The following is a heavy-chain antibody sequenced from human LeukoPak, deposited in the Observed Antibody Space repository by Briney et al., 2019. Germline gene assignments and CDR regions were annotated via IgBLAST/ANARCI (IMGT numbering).Heavy chain of an antibody. J-gene: IGHJ4*02. D-gene: IGHD6-19*01. Sequence: ASVKVSCKASGYTFTGCYMHWVRQAPGQGLEWMGRINPNSGGTNYAQKFQGRVTMTRDTSISTAYMELSRLRSDDTAVYYCARAYSSGWSEFDYWGQGTLVTVSS. V-gene: IGHV1-2*06. CDR3: ARAYSSGWSEFDY. CDR1: GYTFTGCY. CDR2: INPNSGGT.